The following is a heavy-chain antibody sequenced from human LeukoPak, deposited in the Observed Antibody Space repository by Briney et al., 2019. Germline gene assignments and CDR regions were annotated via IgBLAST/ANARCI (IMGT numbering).Heavy chain of an antibody. Sequence: GSLRLSCAASGFTFSTYAVSWVRQPPGKGLEWIGSIYYSGRTFYNPSLKSRVTISVDTSKNQFSLKLSSVTAADTAVYYCASLHGRNLVNYFDYWGQGTLVTVSS. D-gene: IGHD2-21*01. J-gene: IGHJ4*02. CDR1: GFTFSTYA. CDR3: ASLHGRNLVNYFDY. CDR2: IYYSGRT. V-gene: IGHV4-39*01.